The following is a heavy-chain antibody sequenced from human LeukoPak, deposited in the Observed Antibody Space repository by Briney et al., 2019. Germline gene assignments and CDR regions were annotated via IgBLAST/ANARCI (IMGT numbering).Heavy chain of an antibody. CDR2: TYYRSKWYN. D-gene: IGHD4-17*01. CDR1: GDSVSSNSVA. J-gene: IGHJ4*02. V-gene: IGHV6-1*01. CDR3: ARGLMTTTVHDY. Sequence: SQTLSLTCAISGDSVSSNSVAWNWIRQSPSRGLEWLGRTYYRSKWYNDYAVSVKSRITINPDTSKNQFSLKLSSVTAADTAVYYCARGLMTTTVHDYWGQGTLVTVSS.